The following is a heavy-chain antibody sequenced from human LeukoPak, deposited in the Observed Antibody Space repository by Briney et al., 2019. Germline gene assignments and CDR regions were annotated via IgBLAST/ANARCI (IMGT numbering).Heavy chain of an antibody. V-gene: IGHV4-34*01. D-gene: IGHD2-21*01. CDR1: GGSFSAYY. CDR3: ARVSRLWWARDI. J-gene: IGHJ3*02. Sequence: KPPETLSLTCAVYGGSFSAYYWSWIRQPPGKGLEWIGEINHSGSTNYNPSLKSRVNISVDTSKNQFSLKLSSVTAADTAVYYCARVSRLWWARDIWGQGTMVTVSS. CDR2: INHSGST.